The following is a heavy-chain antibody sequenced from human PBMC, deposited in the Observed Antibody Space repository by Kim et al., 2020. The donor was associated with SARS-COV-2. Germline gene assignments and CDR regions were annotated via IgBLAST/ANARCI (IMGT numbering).Heavy chain of an antibody. CDR2: ISGSNGIT. V-gene: IGHV3-23*01. Sequence: GGSLRLSCAASGFTFNSCGMTWVRQAPGKGLEWLSTISGSNGITYYADSVKDRFTISRDNAKNTLYLQMNSLRADDTAVYYCAKTPTAANPYYFHYWGKG. CDR1: GFTFNSCG. J-gene: IGHJ4*02. D-gene: IGHD6-13*01. CDR3: AKTPTAANPYYFHY.